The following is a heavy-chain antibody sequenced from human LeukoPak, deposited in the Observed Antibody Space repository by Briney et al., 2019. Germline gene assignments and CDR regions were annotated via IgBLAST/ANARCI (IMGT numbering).Heavy chain of an antibody. V-gene: IGHV3-64*01. CDR1: GFTFSTYA. D-gene: IGHD1/OR15-1a*01. CDR3: AAQGTTTGGFDP. Sequence: GGSLRLSCAASGFTFSTYAMLWVRQAPGKGLEYVSSISGNGGYTYYASSVKGRFTISRDNSTNTLFLQMGSLRAEDMAVYYCAAQGTTTGGFDPWGQGTLVTVSS. CDR2: ISGNGGYT. J-gene: IGHJ5*02.